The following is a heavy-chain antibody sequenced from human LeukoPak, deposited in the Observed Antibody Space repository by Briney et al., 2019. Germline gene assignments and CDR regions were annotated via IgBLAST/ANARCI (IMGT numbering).Heavy chain of an antibody. J-gene: IGHJ4*02. CDR1: GFTFSSCG. Sequence: GGSLRLSCAASGFTFSSCGMHWVRQAPGKGLEWVAFIRYDGSNKYYADSVKGRFTISRDNSKNTLYLQMNSLRAEDTAVYYCAKNSGSHPWDYFDYWGQGTLVTVSS. CDR2: IRYDGSNK. V-gene: IGHV3-30*02. CDR3: AKNSGSHPWDYFDY. D-gene: IGHD1-26*01.